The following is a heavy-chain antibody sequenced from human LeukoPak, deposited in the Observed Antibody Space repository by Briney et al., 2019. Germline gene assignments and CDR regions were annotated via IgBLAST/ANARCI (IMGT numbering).Heavy chain of an antibody. CDR2: MRYDGSNK. D-gene: IGHD2-2*01. Sequence: PGGSLRLSCAASGFTFSSYGMHWVRQAPGKGLEWVAFMRYDGSNKYYADSVKGRFTISRDNSKNTLYLQMKSLRAEDTAAYYCARDQEVVPAAMLRYWGQGTLVTVSS. CDR1: GFTFSSYG. J-gene: IGHJ4*02. CDR3: ARDQEVVPAAMLRY. V-gene: IGHV3-30*02.